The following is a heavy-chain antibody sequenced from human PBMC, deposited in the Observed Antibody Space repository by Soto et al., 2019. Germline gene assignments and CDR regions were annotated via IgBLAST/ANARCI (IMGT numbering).Heavy chain of an antibody. V-gene: IGHV4-39*01. CDR1: GGSISSSSYY. CDR3: ARSSITMVRGVTLFDP. D-gene: IGHD3-10*01. Sequence: QLQLQESGPGLVKPSETLSLTCTVSGGSISSSSYYWGWIRQPPGKGLEWIGSIHYSGSIYYNPSLKSRVTISVDTSKNQFSLKLSSVTAADRAVYYCARSSITMVRGVTLFDPWGQGTLVAVSS. J-gene: IGHJ5*02. CDR2: IHYSGSI.